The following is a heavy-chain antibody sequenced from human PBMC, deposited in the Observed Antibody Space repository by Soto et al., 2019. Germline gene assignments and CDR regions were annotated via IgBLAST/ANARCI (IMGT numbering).Heavy chain of an antibody. V-gene: IGHV3-23*01. CDR1: GITLSNYA. D-gene: IGHD3-10*01. CDR2: ISGSGDYT. J-gene: IGHJ4*02. CDR3: AKSRVDGLDVFEY. Sequence: GGSLRLSCAASGITLSNYAMSWVRQAPGKGLEWVSTISGSGDYTYYADSVEGRFTISRDNSKNTLYLQMNSLRAEDTAVYYCAKSRVDGLDVFEYWGQGTLVTVSS.